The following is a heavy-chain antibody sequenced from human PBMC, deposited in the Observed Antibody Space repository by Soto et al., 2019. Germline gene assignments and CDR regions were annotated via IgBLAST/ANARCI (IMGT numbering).Heavy chain of an antibody. J-gene: IGHJ4*02. Sequence: QVQLQQWGAGLLKPSETLSLNCAVTGGSLSGYYWSWIRQPPGKGLEWIGEVKDGGHTNYSPSLRSRVTISSDTSNNQFSLRLNSVTAADTGGYYCARGQEGVVATHWDQGSLVTVSS. V-gene: IGHV4-34*01. D-gene: IGHD5-12*01. CDR3: ARGQEGVVATH. CDR1: GGSLSGYY. CDR2: VKDGGHT.